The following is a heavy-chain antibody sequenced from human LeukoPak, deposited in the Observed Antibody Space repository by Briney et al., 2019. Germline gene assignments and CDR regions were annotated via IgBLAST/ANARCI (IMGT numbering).Heavy chain of an antibody. V-gene: IGHV4-34*01. J-gene: IGHJ6*02. CDR2: INHSGST. CDR3: ARLVVVPAVPGNYYYGMDV. D-gene: IGHD2-2*01. Sequence: SETLSLTCAVYGGSFSGYYWSWIRQPPGKGLEWIGEINHSGSTNYNPSLKSRVTISVDTPKNQFSLKLSSVTAADTAVYYCARLVVVPAVPGNYYYGMDVWGQRTTVTVSS. CDR1: GGSFSGYY.